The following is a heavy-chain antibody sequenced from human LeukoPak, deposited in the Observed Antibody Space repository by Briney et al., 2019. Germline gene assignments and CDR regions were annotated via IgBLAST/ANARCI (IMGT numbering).Heavy chain of an antibody. CDR3: ARDPSRDFALPNWFDP. J-gene: IGHJ5*02. CDR2: ISGLSGRT. CDR1: GFSFSSYG. V-gene: IGHV3-23*01. Sequence: GGSLRLSCATSGFSFSSYGMSWVRQAPGKGLEWVSSISGLSGRTYYADPVKGRVTISRDNSKNALSLQMNSLRAEDTAVYYCARDPSRDFALPNWFDPWGQGTLVTVSS. D-gene: IGHD3-3*01.